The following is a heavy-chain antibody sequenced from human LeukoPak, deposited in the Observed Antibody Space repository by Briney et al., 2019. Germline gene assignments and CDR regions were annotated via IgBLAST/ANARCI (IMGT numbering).Heavy chain of an antibody. V-gene: IGHV4-30-4*01. J-gene: IGHJ3*02. CDR3: ARAPRITMVRGVDDAFGI. Sequence: SQTLSLTCTVSGGSISSGDYYWSWIRQPPGKGLEWIGYIYYSGSTYYNPSLKSRVTISVDTSKNQFSLKLSSVTAADTAVYYCARAPRITMVRGVDDAFGIWGQGTMVTVSS. CDR1: GGSISSGDYY. CDR2: IYYSGST. D-gene: IGHD3-10*01.